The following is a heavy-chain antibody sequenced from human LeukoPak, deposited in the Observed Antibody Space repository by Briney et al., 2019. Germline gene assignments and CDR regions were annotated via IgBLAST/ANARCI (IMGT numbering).Heavy chain of an antibody. CDR1: GFTFSSYS. CDR2: ISSSSSYI. D-gene: IGHD2-2*01. V-gene: IGHV3-21*04. CDR3: ARYLVVVPAAYYYYYYGMDV. Sequence: GGSLRLSCAASGFTFSSYSMNWVRQAPGKGLEWVSSISSSSSYIYYADSVKGRFTISRDNAKNSLYLQMNSLRAEDTAVYYCARYLVVVPAAYYYYYYGMDVWGQGTTVTVSS. J-gene: IGHJ6*02.